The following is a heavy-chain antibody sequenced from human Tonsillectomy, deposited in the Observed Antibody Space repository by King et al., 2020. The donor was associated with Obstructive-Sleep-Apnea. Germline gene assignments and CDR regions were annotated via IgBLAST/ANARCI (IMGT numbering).Heavy chain of an antibody. D-gene: IGHD5-12*01. CDR1: GFTFSSYA. V-gene: IGHV3-23*04. J-gene: IGHJ4*02. CDR2: ISGSGGST. Sequence: VQLVESGGGLVQPGGSLRLSCAASGFTFSSYAMSWVRQAPGKGLEWVSAISGSGGSTYYADSVKGRFTISRDNSKNTLYLQMNSLRAEDTAVYYCAKIRVDIVATIGDCYFDYWGQGTLVTVSS. CDR3: AKIRVDIVATIGDCYFDY.